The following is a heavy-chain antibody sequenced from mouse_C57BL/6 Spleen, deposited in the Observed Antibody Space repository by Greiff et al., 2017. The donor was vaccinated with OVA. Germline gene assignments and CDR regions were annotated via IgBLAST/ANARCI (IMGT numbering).Heavy chain of an antibody. J-gene: IGHJ2*01. CDR1: GYTFTSYW. Sequence: QVQLQQPGAELVKPGASVKLSCKASGYTFTSYWMHWVKQRPGQGLEWIGMIHPNSGSTNYNEKFKSKATLTVDKSTSTAYMQLSSLTSEDSAVYYCARWGNYPYYFDYWGQGTTLTVSS. V-gene: IGHV1-64*01. D-gene: IGHD2-1*01. CDR2: IHPNSGST. CDR3: ARWGNYPYYFDY.